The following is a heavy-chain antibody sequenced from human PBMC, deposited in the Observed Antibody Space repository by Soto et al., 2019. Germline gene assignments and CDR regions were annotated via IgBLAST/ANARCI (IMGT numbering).Heavy chain of an antibody. J-gene: IGHJ4*02. D-gene: IGHD4-4*01. V-gene: IGHV3-30-3*01. CDR2: ISYDGSNK. Sequence: QVQLVESGGGVVQPGRSLRLSCAASGFTFSSYAMHWVRQAPGKGLEWVAVISYDGSNKYYADSVKGRFTISRDNSKNTLYLQMNSLRAEDTAVYYCARDGCSNYLDYWGQGTLVTVSS. CDR3: ARDGCSNYLDY. CDR1: GFTFSSYA.